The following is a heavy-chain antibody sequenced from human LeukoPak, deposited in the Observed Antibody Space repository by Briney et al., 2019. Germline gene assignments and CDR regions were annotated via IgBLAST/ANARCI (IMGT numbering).Heavy chain of an antibody. D-gene: IGHD1-26*01. CDR3: TRDLVGATSDF. V-gene: IGHV3-74*01. CDR1: GFTFSHYW. Sequence: PGESLRLSCAASGFTFSHYWMHWVRQAPGKGLVWVARINIDGSRTYYADSVKGRFTISRDNAKSTVYLQTNSLRAEDTAVYYCTRDLVGATSDFWGQGTLVTVSS. CDR2: INIDGSRT. J-gene: IGHJ4*02.